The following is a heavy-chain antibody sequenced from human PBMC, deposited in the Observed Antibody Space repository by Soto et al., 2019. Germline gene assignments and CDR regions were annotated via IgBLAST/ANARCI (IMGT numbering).Heavy chain of an antibody. V-gene: IGHV3-49*03. CDR2: IRGKAYGGTT. J-gene: IGHJ4*02. D-gene: IGHD3-22*01. CDR1: GFTFGDYA. Sequence: QPGGSLRLSCTASGFTFGDYAMSWFRQAPGKGLEWVGFIRGKAYGGTTEYAASVKGRFTISRDDSKSIAYLQMNSLKTEDTAVYYCTRCSSGYWANYFDYWGQGTLVTVSS. CDR3: TRCSSGYWANYFDY.